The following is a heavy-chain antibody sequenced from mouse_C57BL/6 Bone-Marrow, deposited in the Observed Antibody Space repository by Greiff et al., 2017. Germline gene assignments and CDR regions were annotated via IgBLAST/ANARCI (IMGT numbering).Heavy chain of an antibody. D-gene: IGHD3-2*02. CDR1: GYTFTGYW. CDR3: ARRGDSSGYFAY. CDR2: ILPGSGST. Sequence: QVQLQQSGAELMKPGASVKLSCKATGYTFTGYWIEWVKQRPGHGLEWIGEILPGSGSTNYNEKFKGKATFTADTSSNTAYRQLSSLTTEDSAIYDCARRGDSSGYFAYWGQGTLVTVSA. V-gene: IGHV1-9*01. J-gene: IGHJ3*01.